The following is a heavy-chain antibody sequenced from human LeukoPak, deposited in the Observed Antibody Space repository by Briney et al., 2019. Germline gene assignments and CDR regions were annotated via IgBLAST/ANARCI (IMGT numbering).Heavy chain of an antibody. V-gene: IGHV3-23*01. D-gene: IGHD6-19*01. Sequence: GGSLRLSCAASGFTFSSCAMSWVRQAPGKGLGWVSGISGGGGGTNYADSVKGRFTISRDNPKNTLYLEVNHLRVEDTAVYYCAKDRWEQWLGVSYYDYGMDVWGKGTTVTVSS. CDR3: AKDRWEQWLGVSYYDYGMDV. CDR1: GFTFSSCA. CDR2: ISGGGGGT. J-gene: IGHJ6*04.